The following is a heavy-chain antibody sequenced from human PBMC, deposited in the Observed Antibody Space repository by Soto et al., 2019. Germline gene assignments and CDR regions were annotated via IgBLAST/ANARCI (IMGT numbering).Heavy chain of an antibody. CDR3: ARFVLSGGAYPDS. Sequence: GWSLRLSCAGSGFTLSHHYIDWVRQAPGKGLEWFSSISSHDDTTYYAEAVKGRFTISRDNAKNSLFRRMNSLLAHDTAVYYRARFVLSGGAYPDSWGQGTKVTVSS. J-gene: IGHJ5*01. CDR2: ISSHDDTT. CDR1: GFTLSHHY. V-gene: IGHV3-11*04. D-gene: IGHD3-10*01.